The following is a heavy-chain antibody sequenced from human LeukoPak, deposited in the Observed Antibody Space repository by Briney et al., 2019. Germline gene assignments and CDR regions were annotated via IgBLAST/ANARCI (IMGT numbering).Heavy chain of an antibody. Sequence: SQTLSLTCTVSGGSISSGDYYWSWIRQPPGKGLEWIGYIYYSGSTYYNPSLKSRVTISVDTSKNQFSLKLSSVTAADTAVYYCARGHGSGSYYPQDAFDIWGQGTMVTVSS. J-gene: IGHJ3*02. V-gene: IGHV4-30-4*01. CDR2: IYYSGST. CDR1: GGSISSGDYY. CDR3: ARGHGSGSYYPQDAFDI. D-gene: IGHD3-10*01.